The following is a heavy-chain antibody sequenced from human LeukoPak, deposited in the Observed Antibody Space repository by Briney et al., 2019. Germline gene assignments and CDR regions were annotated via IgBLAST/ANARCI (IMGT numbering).Heavy chain of an antibody. V-gene: IGHV4-34*01. CDR3: ARTLWFGESFDY. D-gene: IGHD3-10*01. Sequence: SETLSLTCAVYGGSFSGYYWSWIRQPPGTGLEWIGEINHSGSTNYNPSLKSRVTISVDTSKNQFSLKLSSVTAADTAVYYCARTLWFGESFDYWGQGTLVTVSS. CDR2: INHSGST. CDR1: GGSFSGYY. J-gene: IGHJ4*02.